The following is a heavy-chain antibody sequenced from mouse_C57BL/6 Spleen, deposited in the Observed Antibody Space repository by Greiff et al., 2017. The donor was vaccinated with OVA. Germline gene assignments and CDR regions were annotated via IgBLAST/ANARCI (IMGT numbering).Heavy chain of an antibody. CDR1: GYAFSSSW. D-gene: IGHD1-1*01. CDR3: ANYGSSRFDY. Sequence: QVQLKESGPELVKPGASVKISCKASGYAFSSSWMNWVKQRPGKGLEWIGRIYPGDGDTNYNGKFKGKATRTADKSSSTAYMQLSSLTSEDSAVYFCANYGSSRFDYWGQGTTLTVSS. J-gene: IGHJ2*01. CDR2: IYPGDGDT. V-gene: IGHV1-82*01.